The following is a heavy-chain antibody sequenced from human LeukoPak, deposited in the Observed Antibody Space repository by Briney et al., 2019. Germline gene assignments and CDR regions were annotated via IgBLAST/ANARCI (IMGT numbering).Heavy chain of an antibody. J-gene: IGHJ4*02. Sequence: GGSLRLSCAASGFTFSSYSTNWVRQAPGKGLEWVSSISSSSSYIYYADSVKGRFTISRDNAKNSLYLQMNSLRAEDTAVYYCARDRAAALGYLDYWGQGTLVTVSS. CDR3: ARDRAAALGYLDY. D-gene: IGHD6-13*01. CDR2: ISSSSSYI. CDR1: GFTFSSYS. V-gene: IGHV3-21*01.